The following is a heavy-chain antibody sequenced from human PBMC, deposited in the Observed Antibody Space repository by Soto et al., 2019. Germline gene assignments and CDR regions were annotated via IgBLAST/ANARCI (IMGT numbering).Heavy chain of an antibody. V-gene: IGHV4-59*01. Sequence: QVQLQESGPGLVKPSETLSLTCTVSGGSISSYYWSWIRQPPGKGLEWIGYIYYSGSTNYNPSLKSRVTISVDTSKNQFSLKLSSVTAADTAVYYCARAEDFQGPFDYWGQGTLVTVSS. CDR3: ARAEDFQGPFDY. J-gene: IGHJ4*02. CDR1: GGSISSYY. CDR2: IYYSGST.